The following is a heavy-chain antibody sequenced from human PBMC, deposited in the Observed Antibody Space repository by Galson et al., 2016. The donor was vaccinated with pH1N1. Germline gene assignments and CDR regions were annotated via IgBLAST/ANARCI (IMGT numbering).Heavy chain of an antibody. CDR1: GFTFEDFA. J-gene: IGHJ3*02. V-gene: IGHV3-9*01. CDR3: VKDRAFYYDSSGYDYAFDI. Sequence: SLRLSCAASGFTFEDFALHWVRQGPGKGLEWVSGISWNRGAIDYAESVKGRFTISRDNAKNSLYLQMDSLRAEDTALYYCVKDRAFYYDSSGYDYAFDIWGHGTMVTVAS. D-gene: IGHD3-22*01. CDR2: ISWNRGAI.